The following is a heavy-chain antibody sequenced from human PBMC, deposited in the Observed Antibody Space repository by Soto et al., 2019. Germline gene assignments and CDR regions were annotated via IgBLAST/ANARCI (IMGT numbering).Heavy chain of an antibody. CDR3: AKLGVAVAGHVGY. CDR1: GFTFSHFA. CDR2: INDSGRST. Sequence: AGSLSLYCAASGFTFSHFAMSRVRQAPGKGLEWVSVINDSGRSTQSEDSVKGRITIARDNSKNMMYLQINRLDDEDADVYYCAKLGVAVAGHVGYWGQGTLVTVSS. D-gene: IGHD6-19*01. J-gene: IGHJ4*01. V-gene: IGHV3-23*01.